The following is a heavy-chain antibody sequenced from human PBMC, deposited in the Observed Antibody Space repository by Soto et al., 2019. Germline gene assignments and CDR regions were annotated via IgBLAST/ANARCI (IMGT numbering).Heavy chain of an antibody. J-gene: IGHJ3*02. Sequence: EVQLVESGGGLVKPGGSLRLSCAASGFTFSSYSMNWVRQAPGKGLEWVSSISSSSSYIYYADSVKGRFTISRDNAKNSLYLHMNSLRAEDTAVYYCARVEVATVVTPGAFDIWGQGTMVTVSS. CDR2: ISSSSSYI. D-gene: IGHD5-12*01. V-gene: IGHV3-21*01. CDR1: GFTFSSYS. CDR3: ARVEVATVVTPGAFDI.